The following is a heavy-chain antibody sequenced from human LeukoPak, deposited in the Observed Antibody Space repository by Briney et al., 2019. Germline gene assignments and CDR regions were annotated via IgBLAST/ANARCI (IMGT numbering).Heavy chain of an antibody. CDR1: GFSLSATGAG. Sequence: SGPTLVNPTETLTLTCTFSGFSLSATGAGVGWIRQPPGRALEWLALIFWDDDQLYSPSLKSRLTLTSGTPKNQVVLTMTNMDPVDTATYFCAHRRGSGPNYFDFWGQGILVSVSS. J-gene: IGHJ4*02. D-gene: IGHD1-14*01. CDR2: IFWDDDQ. V-gene: IGHV2-5*02. CDR3: AHRRGSGPNYFDF.